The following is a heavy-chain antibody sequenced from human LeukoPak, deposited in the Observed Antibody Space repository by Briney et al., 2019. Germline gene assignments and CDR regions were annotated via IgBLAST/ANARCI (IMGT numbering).Heavy chain of an antibody. CDR1: ACSVGMYF. CDR3: ARRIADSTGWYFDR. J-gene: IGHJ4*02. V-gene: IGHV4-59*08. Sequence: SETLSLTRTFSACSVGMYFWMWIRQPPGPGLEGDGDIYYSGTINYTPSLKSRVNVLVDTSQKQFSLKLNSVTAADTAVYYSARRIADSTGWYFDRWGQGILVTVSS. D-gene: IGHD6-19*01. CDR2: IYYSGTI.